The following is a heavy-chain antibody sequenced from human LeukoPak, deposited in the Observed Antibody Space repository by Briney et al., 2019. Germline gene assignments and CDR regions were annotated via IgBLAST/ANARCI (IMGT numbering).Heavy chain of an antibody. D-gene: IGHD6-13*01. CDR3: ARAYSSSWGYYFDY. CDR1: GFTVSSNY. V-gene: IGHV3-66*01. CDR2: IYSGGST. Sequence: GGSLRLSCAASGFTVSSNYMSWVRQSPGKGLEWVSVIYSGGSTYYADSVKGRFTISRDNSKNTLYLQMNSLRAEDTAEYYCARAYSSSWGYYFDYWGQGTLVTVSS. J-gene: IGHJ4*02.